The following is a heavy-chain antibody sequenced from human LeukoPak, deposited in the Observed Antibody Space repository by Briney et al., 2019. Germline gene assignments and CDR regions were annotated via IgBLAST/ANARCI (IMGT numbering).Heavy chain of an antibody. D-gene: IGHD5-24*01. CDR3: ARDRYGDGFAHLDY. Sequence: ASVKVSCKASGYTFTSYAIHWVRQAPGQGLEWMGWITPSGGTNYPQKFQGRVAITWHTSITTAYMDLSRLTSDDTAVYYCARDRYGDGFAHLDYWGQGALVTVSS. J-gene: IGHJ4*02. CDR2: ITPSGGT. V-gene: IGHV1-2*02. CDR1: GYTFTSYA.